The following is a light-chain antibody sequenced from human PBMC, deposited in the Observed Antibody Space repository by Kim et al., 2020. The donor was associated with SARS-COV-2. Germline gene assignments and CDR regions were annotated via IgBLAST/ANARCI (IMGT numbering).Light chain of an antibody. Sequence: ASVGARVTIACRASQGIRDGLGWYQQKPGRPPKRLIYGASSLQSGVPSRFSGSGSGTEFTLTISGLQPEDFATYYCLQLNSYPFTFGPGTKVDIK. CDR2: GAS. CDR3: LQLNSYPFT. CDR1: QGIRDG. J-gene: IGKJ3*01. V-gene: IGKV1-17*01.